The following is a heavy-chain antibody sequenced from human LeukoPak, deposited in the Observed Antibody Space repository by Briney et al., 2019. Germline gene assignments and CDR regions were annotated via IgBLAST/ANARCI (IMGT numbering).Heavy chain of an antibody. CDR1: GGSISSNY. J-gene: IGHJ4*02. D-gene: IGHD6-13*01. CDR2: IYTSGST. CDR3: ARDGRGYASSWYFDL. Sequence: SETLSLTCTVSGGSISSNYWSWIRQPAGKGLEWIGRIYTSGSTNYSPSLKSRVTLSVDTSRNQFSLRLSSVTAADTAAYYCARDGRGYASSWYFDLWGQGTLVTVSS. V-gene: IGHV4-4*07.